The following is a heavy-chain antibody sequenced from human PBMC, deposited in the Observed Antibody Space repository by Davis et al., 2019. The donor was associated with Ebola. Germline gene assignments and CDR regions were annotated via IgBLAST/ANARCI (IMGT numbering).Heavy chain of an antibody. CDR3: ARAYTSGWSPEDGMDV. D-gene: IGHD6-19*01. CDR2: IIPIFGTA. J-gene: IGHJ6*02. CDR1: GGTFSSYA. V-gene: IGHV1-69*06. Sequence: SVKVSCKASGGTFSSYAISWVRQAPGQGLEWMGGIIPIFGTANYAQKFQGRVTITADKSTSTAYMELNSLRSEDTAVYYCARAYTSGWSPEDGMDVWGQGTTVTVSS.